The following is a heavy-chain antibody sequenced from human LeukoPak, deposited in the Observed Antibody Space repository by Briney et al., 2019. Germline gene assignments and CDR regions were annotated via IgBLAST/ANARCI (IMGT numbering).Heavy chain of an antibody. V-gene: IGHV3-48*04. CDR2: ISSSSSTI. CDR3: ARDQGGLLDY. D-gene: IGHD3-16*01. J-gene: IGHJ4*02. Sequence: XEWVSYISSSSSTIYYADSVKGRFTISRDNAKNSLYLQMNSLRAEDTAVYYCARDQGGLLDYWGQGTLVTVSS.